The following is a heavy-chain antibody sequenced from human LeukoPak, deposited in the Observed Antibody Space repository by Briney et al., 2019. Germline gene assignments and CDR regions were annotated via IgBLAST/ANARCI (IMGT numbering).Heavy chain of an antibody. CDR2: IYPGDSDT. CDR1: GYSFTSYW. J-gene: IGHJ3*02. Sequence: GESLKISCKGSGYSFTSYWIGWVRQMPGKGLEWMGIIYPGDSDTRYSPSFQGQVTISADKSISTAYLQWSSLKASDTAMYYCARKYYYDSSGYSVDAFDIWGQRTMVTVSS. V-gene: IGHV5-51*01. CDR3: ARKYYYDSSGYSVDAFDI. D-gene: IGHD3-22*01.